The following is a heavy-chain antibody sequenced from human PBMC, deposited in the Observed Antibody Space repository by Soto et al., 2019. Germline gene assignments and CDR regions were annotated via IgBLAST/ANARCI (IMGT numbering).Heavy chain of an antibody. V-gene: IGHV3-33*01. Sequence: GGSLRLSCAASGFTFSSYGMHWVRQAPGKGLEWVAVIWYDGSNKYYADSVKGRFTISRDNSKNTLYLQMNSLRAEDTAVYYCAREKCGGDCYFDYWGQGTLVTVSS. CDR1: GFTFSSYG. CDR2: IWYDGSNK. CDR3: AREKCGGDCYFDY. D-gene: IGHD2-21*02. J-gene: IGHJ4*02.